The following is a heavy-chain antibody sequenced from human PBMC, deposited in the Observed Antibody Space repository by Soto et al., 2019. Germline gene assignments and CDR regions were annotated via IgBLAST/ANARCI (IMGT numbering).Heavy chain of an antibody. CDR3: ARSPGYYFDY. CDR2: IYYSGIT. CDR1: GGSIGSGGYY. J-gene: IGHJ4*02. V-gene: IGHV4-31*03. Sequence: TVSLTCTVSGGSIGSGGYYWSWIRQHPGKGLEWIGYIYYSGITYYNPSLKSRVTISVDTSKNQFSLKLSSVTAADTAVHYCARSPGYYFDYWGQGTLVTVSS.